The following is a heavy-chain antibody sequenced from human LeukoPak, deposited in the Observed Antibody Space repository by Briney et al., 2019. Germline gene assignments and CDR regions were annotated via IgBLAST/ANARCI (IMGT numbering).Heavy chain of an antibody. Sequence: SETLSLTCTVSGGSVSGGSISSYYWSWIRQPPGKGLEWFGYIYYSGSTNYNPSLKSRVTISVDTSKNQFSLKLSSVTAADTAVYYCARDNGRWPHYAFDIWGQGTMVTVSS. CDR1: GGSVSGGSISSYY. CDR2: IYYSGST. CDR3: ARDNGRWPHYAFDI. D-gene: IGHD5-24*01. V-gene: IGHV4-59*12. J-gene: IGHJ3*02.